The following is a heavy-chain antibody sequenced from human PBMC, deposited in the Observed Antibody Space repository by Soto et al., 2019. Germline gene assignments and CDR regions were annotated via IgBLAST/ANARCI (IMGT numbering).Heavy chain of an antibody. CDR3: TSRGYSSSWYTDY. Sequence: GGSLSLSCAASGFTFSGSAMHWVRQASGKGLEWVGRIRSKANSYAKAYAASVKGRFTISRDDSKNTAYLQMNSLKTEDTAVYYCTSRGYSSSWYTDYWGQGTLVTVSS. CDR1: GFTFSGSA. D-gene: IGHD6-13*01. CDR2: IRSKANSYAK. V-gene: IGHV3-73*01. J-gene: IGHJ4*02.